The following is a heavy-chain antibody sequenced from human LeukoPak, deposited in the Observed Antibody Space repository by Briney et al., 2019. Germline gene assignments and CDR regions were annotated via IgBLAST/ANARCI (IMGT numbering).Heavy chain of an antibody. Sequence: SETLSLTCAVYGGSFSGYYWSWIRQPPGKGLEWIGYIYYSGSTNYNPSLKSRVTISVDTSKNQFSLKLSSVTAADTAVYYCASLSPGGLGAFDIWGQGTMVTVSS. CDR2: IYYSGST. D-gene: IGHD4-23*01. CDR1: GGSFSGYY. CDR3: ASLSPGGLGAFDI. V-gene: IGHV4-59*08. J-gene: IGHJ3*02.